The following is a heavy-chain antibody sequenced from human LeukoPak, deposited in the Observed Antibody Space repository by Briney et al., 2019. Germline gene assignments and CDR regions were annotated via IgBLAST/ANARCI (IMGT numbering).Heavy chain of an antibody. J-gene: IGHJ4*02. V-gene: IGHV4-38-2*02. Sequence: SETLSLTCTVSGYSISSGYYWGWIRQPPGKGLEWIGSIYHSGSTYYNPSLKSRVTISVDTSKNQFSLKLSSVTAADTAVYYCAREVGGSYLYYFDYWGQGTLVTVSS. CDR3: AREVGGSYLYYFDY. CDR2: IYHSGST. D-gene: IGHD1-26*01. CDR1: GYSISSGYY.